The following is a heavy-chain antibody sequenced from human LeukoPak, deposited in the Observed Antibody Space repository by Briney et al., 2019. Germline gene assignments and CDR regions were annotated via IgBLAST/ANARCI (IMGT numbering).Heavy chain of an antibody. J-gene: IGHJ4*02. Sequence: ASVKVSCKASGYTFASYGISWVRQAPGQGLEWMGWINPNSGGTNYAQKFQGRVTMTRDTSISTAYMELSRLRSDDTAVYYCARDYDILAPFDYWGQGTLVTVSS. CDR3: ARDYDILAPFDY. D-gene: IGHD3-9*01. CDR1: GYTFASYG. V-gene: IGHV1-2*02. CDR2: INPNSGGT.